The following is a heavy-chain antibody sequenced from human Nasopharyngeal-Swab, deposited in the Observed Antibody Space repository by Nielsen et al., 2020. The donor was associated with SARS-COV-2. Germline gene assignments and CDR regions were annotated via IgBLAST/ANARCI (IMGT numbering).Heavy chain of an antibody. D-gene: IGHD5-24*01. CDR2: ISYDGSNK. CDR1: GFTVSSYG. CDR3: ARDRGDGYNLYYFDY. Sequence: GESLKISWAASGFTVSSYGMHWVRQAPGKGLEWVAVISYDGSNKYYADSVKGRFTISRDNSKNTLYLQMNSLRAEATAVYYCARDRGDGYNLYYFDYWGQGTLVTVSS. V-gene: IGHV3-30*03. J-gene: IGHJ4*02.